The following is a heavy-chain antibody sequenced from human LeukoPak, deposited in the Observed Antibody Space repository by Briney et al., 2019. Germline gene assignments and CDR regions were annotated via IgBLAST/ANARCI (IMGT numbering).Heavy chain of an antibody. V-gene: IGHV3-11*01. CDR2: ISSSGSTI. D-gene: IGHD3-22*01. J-gene: IGHJ4*02. CDR1: GFTFSDYY. Sequence: GGSLRLSCAASGFTFSDYYMSWIRQAPGKGLEWVSYISSSGSTIYYADSVKGRFTISRDNAKNSLYLQMNSLRAEDTAVYYCARVYRPYYYDSSGYYPFDYWGQGTLVTVSS. CDR3: ARVYRPYYYDSSGYYPFDY.